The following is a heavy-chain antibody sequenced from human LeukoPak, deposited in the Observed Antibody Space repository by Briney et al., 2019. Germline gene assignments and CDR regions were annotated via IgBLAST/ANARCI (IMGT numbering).Heavy chain of an antibody. CDR3: AKTTRGVFTIFGVVNYFDY. D-gene: IGHD3-3*01. V-gene: IGHV3-23*01. Sequence: GGSLRLSCAASGFTFSSYAMSWVRQAPGKGLEWVSAISGSGGSTYYADSVKGRFTISRDNSKNTLYLQMNSLRAEDTAVYYCAKTTRGVFTIFGVVNYFDYWGQGTLVTVSS. J-gene: IGHJ4*02. CDR2: ISGSGGST. CDR1: GFTFSSYA.